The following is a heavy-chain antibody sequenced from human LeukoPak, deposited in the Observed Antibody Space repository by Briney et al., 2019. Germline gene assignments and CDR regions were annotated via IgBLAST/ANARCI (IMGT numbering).Heavy chain of an antibody. Sequence: ASVKVSCKASGYTFTSYYMHWVRQAPGQGLEWLGGIMPLFGTAGYAQKFQGRVTITKDESTRTVYLELTSLTSDDTAVYYCARDVHGDYGSGWFDPWGQGTLVSVPS. CDR3: ARDVHGDYGSGWFDP. CDR2: IMPLFGTA. CDR1: GYTFTSYY. V-gene: IGHV1-46*01. D-gene: IGHD4-17*01. J-gene: IGHJ5*02.